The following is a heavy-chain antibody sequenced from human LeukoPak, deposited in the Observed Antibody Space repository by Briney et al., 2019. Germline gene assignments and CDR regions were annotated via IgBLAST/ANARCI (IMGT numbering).Heavy chain of an antibody. CDR2: ISPSGGST. J-gene: IGHJ3*02. CDR3: LVLGYCSGGSCPPNAFDI. V-gene: IGHV1-46*01. Sequence: ASVKVSCKASGYTFTSYYMHWVRQAPGQGLEWMGIISPSGGSTSYAQKFQGRVTVTRDTSTSTVYMELSSLRSEDTAVYYCLVLGYCSGGSCPPNAFDIWGQGTMVTVSS. CDR1: GYTFTSYY. D-gene: IGHD2-15*01.